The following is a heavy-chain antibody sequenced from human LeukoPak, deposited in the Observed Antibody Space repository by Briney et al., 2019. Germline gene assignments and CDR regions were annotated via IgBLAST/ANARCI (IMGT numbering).Heavy chain of an antibody. D-gene: IGHD6-19*01. CDR3: AKDSVAVADTPTFDY. V-gene: IGHV3-9*01. Sequence: PGRSLRLSCAASGFTFDGYAMHWVRQAPGKGLEWVSGISWNSGSIGYADSVKGRFTTSRDNAKNPLYLQMNSLRAEDTALYYCAKDSVAVADTPTFDYWGQGTLVTVSS. J-gene: IGHJ4*02. CDR1: GFTFDGYA. CDR2: ISWNSGSI.